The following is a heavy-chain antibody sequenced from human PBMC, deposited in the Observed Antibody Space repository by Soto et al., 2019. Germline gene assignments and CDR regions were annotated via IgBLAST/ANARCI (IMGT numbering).Heavy chain of an antibody. J-gene: IGHJ6*03. Sequence: SGPTLVNPTQTLTLTCTFSGFSLSTSGMCVSWIRQPPGKALEWLARIDWDDDKYYSTSLKTRLTISKDTSKNQVVLTMTNMDPVDTATYYCSRTIYGDGGQNGYYKYVWGKGTTVTVSS. CDR3: SRTIYGDGGQNGYYKYV. CDR1: GFSLSTSGMC. V-gene: IGHV2-70*11. CDR2: IDWDDDK. D-gene: IGHD4-17*01.